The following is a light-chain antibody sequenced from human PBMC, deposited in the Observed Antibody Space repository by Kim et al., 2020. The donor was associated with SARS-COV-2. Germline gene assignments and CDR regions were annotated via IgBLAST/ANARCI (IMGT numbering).Light chain of an antibody. Sequence: QSVLTQPPSASGTPGQRVTISCSGSSSNIGSNYVYWYQQLPGTAPKLLIYSNNQRPSRVPDRFSGSKSGTSASLAISGLRSEDEADYYCAAWDDSLSGYVFGTGTKVTVL. J-gene: IGLJ1*01. CDR3: AAWDDSLSGYV. V-gene: IGLV1-47*02. CDR1: SSNIGSNY. CDR2: SNN.